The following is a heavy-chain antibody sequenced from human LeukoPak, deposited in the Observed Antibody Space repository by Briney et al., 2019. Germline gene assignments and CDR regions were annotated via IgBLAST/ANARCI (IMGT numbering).Heavy chain of an antibody. D-gene: IGHD5-24*01. CDR1: GFTFSSYG. CDR2: IWYDGSNK. Sequence: GRSLRLSCAASGFTFSSYGMHWVRQAPGKGLEGVAVIWYDGSNKYYADSVKGRFTISRDNSKNTLYLQMNRLRAEDTPVYYCARDGSRERSLHPRFDYWGQGTLVTVSS. J-gene: IGHJ4*02. V-gene: IGHV3-33*01. CDR3: ARDGSRERSLHPRFDY.